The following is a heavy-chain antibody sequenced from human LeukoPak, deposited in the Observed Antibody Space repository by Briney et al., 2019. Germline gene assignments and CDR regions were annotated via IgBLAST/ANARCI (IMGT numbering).Heavy chain of an antibody. V-gene: IGHV4-38-2*01. J-gene: IGHJ3*02. Sequence: SETLSLTCAVSGYSISSGYYWGWIRQPPGKGLEWIGSIYHSGSTYYNPSLKRRVTISVDTSKNQFSLKLSSVTAADTAVYYCARSYIAVAGPDAFDIWGQGTMVTVSS. D-gene: IGHD6-19*01. CDR3: ARSYIAVAGPDAFDI. CDR2: IYHSGST. CDR1: GYSISSGYY.